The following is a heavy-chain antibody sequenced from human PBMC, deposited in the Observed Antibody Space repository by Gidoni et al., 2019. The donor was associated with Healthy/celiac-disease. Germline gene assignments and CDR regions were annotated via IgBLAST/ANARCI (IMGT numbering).Heavy chain of an antibody. CDR1: GFTFSSYW. CDR3: ASIGAHYYDSSGGFDY. V-gene: IGHV3-74*01. J-gene: IGHJ4*02. D-gene: IGHD3-22*01. Sequence: EVQLVESGGGLVQPGGSLRLSCAASGFTFSSYWMHWVRQAPGKGLVWVSRINSDGSSTSYADSVKGRFTISRDNAKNTLYLQMNSLRAEDTAVYYCASIGAHYYDSSGGFDYWGQGTLVTVSS. CDR2: INSDGSST.